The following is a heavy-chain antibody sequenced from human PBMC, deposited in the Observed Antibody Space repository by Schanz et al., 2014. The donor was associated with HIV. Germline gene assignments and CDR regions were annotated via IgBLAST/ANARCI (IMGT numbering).Heavy chain of an antibody. Sequence: VQLVESGGGLVKPGGSLRLSCAGSGFTFSTYSMNWVRRAPGKGLEWVGLIKSKTDGETTDYAAPVKGRFTISRDDSKTTLFLQMNSLKSEDTAVYYCTTRRVLGVNLDVWGQGTTVTVSS. CDR3: TTRRVLGVNLDV. D-gene: IGHD3-3*01. J-gene: IGHJ6*02. CDR2: IKSKTDGETT. CDR1: GFTFSTYS. V-gene: IGHV3-15*01.